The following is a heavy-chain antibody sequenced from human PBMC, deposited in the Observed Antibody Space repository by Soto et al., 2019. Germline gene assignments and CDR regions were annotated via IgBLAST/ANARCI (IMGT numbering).Heavy chain of an antibody. CDR3: AKDQWEYSSSWYENDY. Sequence: GGSLRLSCAASGFTFSSYAMSWVRQAPGKGLEWVSAISGSGGSTYYEDSVKGRFTISRDNSKNTLYLQMNSLRAEDTAVYYCAKDQWEYSSSWYENDYWGQGTLVTVSS. CDR1: GFTFSSYA. V-gene: IGHV3-23*01. J-gene: IGHJ4*02. CDR2: ISGSGGST. D-gene: IGHD6-13*01.